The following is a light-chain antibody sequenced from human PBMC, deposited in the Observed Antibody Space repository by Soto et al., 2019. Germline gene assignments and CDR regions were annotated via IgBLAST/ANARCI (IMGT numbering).Light chain of an antibody. V-gene: IGLV2-8*01. CDR1: SSDVGAYNY. J-gene: IGLJ3*02. Sequence: QSVMTQPPSASGSPGQSVTISCTGGSSDVGAYNYVSWYQQHAGKAPKLVIYEVTKRPSGVPDRFSGSKSANTASLTVSGLQAEAASDYYCISFASSKTWVFGGGTKVTV. CDR2: EVT. CDR3: ISFASSKTWV.